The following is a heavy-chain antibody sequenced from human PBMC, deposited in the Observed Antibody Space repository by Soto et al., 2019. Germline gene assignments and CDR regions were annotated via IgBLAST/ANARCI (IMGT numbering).Heavy chain of an antibody. CDR3: ARALEHYYYYYGMDV. CDR1: GLTFSKAW. J-gene: IGHJ6*02. V-gene: IGHV3-53*01. Sequence: GGSLRLSCAASGLTFSKAWMSWVRQAPGKGLEWVSVIYSGGSTYYADSVKGRFTISRDNSKNTLYLQMNSLRAEDTAVYYCARALEHYYYYYGMDVWGQGTTVTVSS. CDR2: IYSGGST.